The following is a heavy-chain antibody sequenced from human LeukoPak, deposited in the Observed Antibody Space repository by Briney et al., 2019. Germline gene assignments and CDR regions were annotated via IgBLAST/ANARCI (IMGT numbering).Heavy chain of an antibody. D-gene: IGHD5-18*01. Sequence: GGSLRLXCAASGFTFDDYAMPWVRRAPGKGLESVSGISWNSGSIGYADSVKGRFTISRDNAKNSLYLQMNSLRAEDMALYYCAKDEGRYSYGFLDAFDFWGQGTMVTVSS. V-gene: IGHV3-9*03. CDR1: GFTFDDYA. CDR2: ISWNSGSI. J-gene: IGHJ3*01. CDR3: AKDEGRYSYGFLDAFDF.